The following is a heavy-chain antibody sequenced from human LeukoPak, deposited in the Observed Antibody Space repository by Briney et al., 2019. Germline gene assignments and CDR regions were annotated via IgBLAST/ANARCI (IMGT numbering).Heavy chain of an antibody. D-gene: IGHD2-15*01. J-gene: IGHJ4*02. CDR3: ARGFSGG. V-gene: IGHV3-30*04. CDR1: GFTFSSYA. Sequence: GGSLRLSCAASGFTFSSYAMHWVRQAPGKGLEWVAVISYDGSNKYYADSVKGRFTISRDNSKNTLYLQMNSLGAEDTAVYYCARGFSGGWGQGTLVTVSS. CDR2: ISYDGSNK.